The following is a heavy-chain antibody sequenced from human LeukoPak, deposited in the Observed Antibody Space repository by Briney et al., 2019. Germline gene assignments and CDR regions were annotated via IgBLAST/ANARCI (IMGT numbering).Heavy chain of an antibody. D-gene: IGHD2-15*01. CDR1: GFTFRTYC. Sequence: GRSLRLSCAASGFTFRTYCMHWVRQAPAKGLEWVAVIAYDGSNKYYADSVKGRFTISRDNAKNTLYLQMNSLRAEDTAVYYCARPLNLCSGGSCFNWFDPWGQGTLVTVSS. CDR2: IAYDGSNK. CDR3: ARPLNLCSGGSCFNWFDP. J-gene: IGHJ5*02. V-gene: IGHV3-30-3*01.